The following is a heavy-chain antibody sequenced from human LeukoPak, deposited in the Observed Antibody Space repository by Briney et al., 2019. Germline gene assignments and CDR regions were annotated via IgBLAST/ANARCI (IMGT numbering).Heavy chain of an antibody. V-gene: IGHV5-51*01. CDR2: IYPSHSEP. D-gene: IGHD1-26*01. CDR3: ARSVGATPLDY. CDR1: GSIFTSYW. J-gene: IGHJ4*02. Sequence: RGESLHISCQGSGSIFTSYWIAGGRQVPGKGVEWMGIIYPSHSEPPSRPSFQAQVTISADKSISTAYLQWSSLTASDTAMYYCARSVGATPLDYWGQGTPVTVSS.